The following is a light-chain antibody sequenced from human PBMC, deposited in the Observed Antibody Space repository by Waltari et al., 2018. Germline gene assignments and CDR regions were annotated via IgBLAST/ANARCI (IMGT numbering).Light chain of an antibody. CDR3: QQYYTVPYT. CDR1: QGIANS. V-gene: IGKV1-NL1*01. Sequence: DIQMTQSPSSLSTSVGDRVTIPCRASQGIANSLAWYQQKPGKAPRLLLYGASTLKSGVPSRFSGSASGADYTLTISGLQPEDLASYYCQQYYTVPYTFGQGTKLEIK. J-gene: IGKJ2*01. CDR2: GAS.